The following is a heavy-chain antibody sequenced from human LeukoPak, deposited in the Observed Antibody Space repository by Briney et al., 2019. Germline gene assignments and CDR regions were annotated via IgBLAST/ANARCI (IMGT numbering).Heavy chain of an antibody. J-gene: IGHJ4*02. D-gene: IGHD3-3*01. CDR1: GYSISSGYY. Sequence: PSETLSLTCTVSGYSISSGYYWGWIRQPPGKGLEWIGSIYHSGSTYYNPSLKGRVTISVDTSKNQFSLKLSSVTAADTAVYYCARVRTTFGVVIISPRVDYWGQGTLVTVSS. CDR2: IYHSGST. CDR3: ARVRTTFGVVIISPRVDY. V-gene: IGHV4-38-2*02.